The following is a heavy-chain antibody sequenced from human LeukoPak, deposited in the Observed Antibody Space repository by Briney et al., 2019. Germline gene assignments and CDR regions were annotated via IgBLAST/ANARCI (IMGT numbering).Heavy chain of an antibody. CDR3: ARGTSGLVTTNDY. CDR1: GYTITNYA. J-gene: IGHJ4*02. V-gene: IGHV7-4-1*02. Sequence: ASVTVSCKASGYTITNYAMNWVRQAPGQGLEWMGWINTNTGNPTYAQGFTGRFVISLDTSVSTAYLQISSLKAEDTAVYYCARGTSGLVTTNDYWGQGTLVTVSS. D-gene: IGHD3/OR15-3a*01. CDR2: INTNTGNP.